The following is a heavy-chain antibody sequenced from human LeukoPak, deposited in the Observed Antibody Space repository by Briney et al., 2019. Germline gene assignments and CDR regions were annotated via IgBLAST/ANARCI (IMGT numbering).Heavy chain of an antibody. V-gene: IGHV3-9*03. D-gene: IGHD3-16*01. CDR2: ISWDSDSI. CDR3: AKGGGGRLIYYYYMDV. CDR1: GFIFDDYA. Sequence: GGSLRLSCAASGFIFDDYAMHWVRQAPGKGLEWVSGISWDSDSIDYADSVKGRFTISRDNAKNSLYLQMNSLRAEDMALYYCAKGGGGRLIYYYYMDVWGKGTTVTISS. J-gene: IGHJ6*03.